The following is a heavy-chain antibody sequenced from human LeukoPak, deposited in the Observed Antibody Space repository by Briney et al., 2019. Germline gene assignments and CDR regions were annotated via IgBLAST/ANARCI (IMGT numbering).Heavy chain of an antibody. CDR2: IKQDGSEK. CDR1: GFTFSSYW. CDR3: ARDVGGQQVVPHSMDV. D-gene: IGHD6-13*01. V-gene: IGHV3-7*01. J-gene: IGHJ6*03. Sequence: GGSLRLSCAASGFTFSSYWMSWVRQAPGKGLEWVANIKQDGSEKYYVDSVKGRFTISRDNAKKSLCLQMNSLRAEDTAVYYCARDVGGQQVVPHSMDVWGKGTAVTIFS.